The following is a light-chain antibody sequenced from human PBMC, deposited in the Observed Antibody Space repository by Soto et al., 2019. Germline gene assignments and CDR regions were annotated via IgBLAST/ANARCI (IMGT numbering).Light chain of an antibody. CDR1: QSVSSSY. Sequence: EIVLTQSPGTLSLSPGERATLSCRASQSVSSSYLGWYQQKPGQAPRLLIYGASTRATGIPARFSGSGSGTEFTLTISSLQSEDFAVYYCQQYNIWPPWTFGQGTKVDIK. CDR3: QQYNIWPPWT. CDR2: GAS. J-gene: IGKJ1*01. V-gene: IGKV3-15*01.